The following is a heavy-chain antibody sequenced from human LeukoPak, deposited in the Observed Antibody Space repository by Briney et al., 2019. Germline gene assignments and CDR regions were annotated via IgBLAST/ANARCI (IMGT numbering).Heavy chain of an antibody. D-gene: IGHD3-16*01. Sequence: PGGSLRLSCAASGFTFSSYTMNWVRQAPGKGLEWVSSISSGNSYIYYADSLKGRFTISRDNAKNSLFLQMNSLRAEDTAVYYCAGGATDHWGSFWYFDLWGRGTLVTVSS. CDR1: GFTFSSYT. CDR3: AGGATDHWGSFWYFDL. CDR2: ISSGNSYI. V-gene: IGHV3-21*01. J-gene: IGHJ2*01.